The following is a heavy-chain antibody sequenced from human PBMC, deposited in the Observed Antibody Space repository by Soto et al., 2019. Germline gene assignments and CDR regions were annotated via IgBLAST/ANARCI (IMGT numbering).Heavy chain of an antibody. CDR3: ARGGGSYYATGNFDY. J-gene: IGHJ4*02. D-gene: IGHD1-26*01. V-gene: IGHV4-31*03. CDR1: GGSISSGGYY. Sequence: SETLSLTCTVSGGSISSGGYYWSWIRQHPGKGLEWIGYIYYSGSTYYNPSLRSRVTISVDTSKNQFSLKLSSVTAADTAVYYCARGGGSYYATGNFDYWGQGTLVTVSS. CDR2: IYYSGST.